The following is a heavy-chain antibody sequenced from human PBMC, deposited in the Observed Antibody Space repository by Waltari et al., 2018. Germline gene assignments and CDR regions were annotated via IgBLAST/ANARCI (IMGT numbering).Heavy chain of an antibody. J-gene: IGHJ4*02. V-gene: IGHV4-38-2*01. Sequence: QVQLQESGPGLVKPSETLSLTCGVSGYSISSGYYWGWIRQPQGKGLEWIGSIYHSGSNYYNPSLKSRVTISVDTSKNQFSLKLSSVTAADTAVYYCARHPDYGSGRFSYWGQGTLVTVSS. CDR1: GYSISSGYY. D-gene: IGHD3-10*01. CDR3: ARHPDYGSGRFSY. CDR2: IYHSGSN.